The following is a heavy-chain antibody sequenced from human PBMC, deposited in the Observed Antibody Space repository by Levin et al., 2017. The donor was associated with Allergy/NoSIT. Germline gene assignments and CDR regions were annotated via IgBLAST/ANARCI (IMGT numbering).Heavy chain of an antibody. CDR1: GFTFDDYG. CDR2: INWNGGST. V-gene: IGHV3-20*01. J-gene: IGHJ5*02. Sequence: GGSLRLSCAASGFTFDDYGMSWVRQAPGKGLEWVSGINWNGGSTGYADSVKGRFTISRDNAKNSLYLQMNSLRAEDTALYHCAREWEPGFDNWFDPWGQGTLVTVSS. D-gene: IGHD1-26*01. CDR3: AREWEPGFDNWFDP.